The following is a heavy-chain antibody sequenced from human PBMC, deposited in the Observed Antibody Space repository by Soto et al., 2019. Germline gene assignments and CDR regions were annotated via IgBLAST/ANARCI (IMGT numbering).Heavy chain of an antibody. CDR3: ARDRDTYGHGFFDY. D-gene: IGHD3-10*01. CDR2: ISSSRSYT. V-gene: IGHV3-21*05. CDR1: GFTFSSYW. Sequence: PGGSLRLSCAASGFTFSSYWMTWVRQAPGKGLEWVSQISSSRSYTNYADSVKGRFTVSRDNDNNSLYLEMYNLRAEDTAVYFCARDRDTYGHGFFDYWGQGTLVTVSS. J-gene: IGHJ4*02.